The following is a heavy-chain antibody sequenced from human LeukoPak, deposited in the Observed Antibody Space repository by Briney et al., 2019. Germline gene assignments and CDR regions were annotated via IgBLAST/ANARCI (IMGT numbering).Heavy chain of an antibody. J-gene: IGHJ5*02. V-gene: IGHV4-34*01. D-gene: IGHD1-26*01. CDR2: VNESGGT. Sequence: SETLSLTCAVYIDSFSNYHWNWIRQTPGKGMEWIGEVNESGGTNIRPSLRSRIILSVDTSKNQFTLKLISVTVADTAIYYCARGQGATVPQVGKNWFDPWGQGTWVTVSS. CDR3: ARGQGATVPQVGKNWFDP. CDR1: IDSFSNYH.